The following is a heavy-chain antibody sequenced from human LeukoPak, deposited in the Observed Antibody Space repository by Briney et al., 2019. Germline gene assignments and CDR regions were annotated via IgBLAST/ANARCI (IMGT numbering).Heavy chain of an antibody. CDR2: IYYSGST. J-gene: IGHJ4*02. Sequence: SETLSLTCTVSGGSISSYYWSWIRQPPGKGLEWIGYIYYSGSTNYNPSLKSRVTISVDTSKNQFSLKLSSVTAADTAVYYCARHRDSGSYFDYWGQGTLVTVSS. CDR3: ARHRDSGSYFDY. V-gene: IGHV4-59*01. CDR1: GGSISSYY. D-gene: IGHD1-26*01.